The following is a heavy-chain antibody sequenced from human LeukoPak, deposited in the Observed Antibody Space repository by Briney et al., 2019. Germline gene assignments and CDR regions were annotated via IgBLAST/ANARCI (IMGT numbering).Heavy chain of an antibody. J-gene: IGHJ3*02. Sequence: PGGSLRLSCAASGFTFSSYSMNWVRQAPGKGLEWVSAISGSGGSTYYADSVKGRFTISRDNSKNTLYLQMNSLRAEDTAVYYCAKGYYDYVWGSYRYLNAFDIWGQGTMVTVSS. CDR3: AKGYYDYVWGSYRYLNAFDI. CDR2: ISGSGGST. CDR1: GFTFSSYS. D-gene: IGHD3-16*02. V-gene: IGHV3-23*01.